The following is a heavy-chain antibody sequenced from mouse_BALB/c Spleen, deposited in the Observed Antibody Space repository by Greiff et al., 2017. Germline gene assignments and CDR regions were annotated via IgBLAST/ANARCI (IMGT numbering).Heavy chain of an antibody. D-gene: IGHD1-2*01. CDR3: ARRDLGAASAY. Sequence: VQLQQSGAELMKPGASVKISCKATGYTFSSYWIEWVKQRPGHGLEWIGEILPGSGSTNYNEKFKGKATFTADTSSNTAYMQLSSLTSEDSAVYYCARRDLGAASAYWGQGTLVTVSA. J-gene: IGHJ3*01. CDR1: GYTFSSYW. CDR2: ILPGSGST. V-gene: IGHV1-9*01.